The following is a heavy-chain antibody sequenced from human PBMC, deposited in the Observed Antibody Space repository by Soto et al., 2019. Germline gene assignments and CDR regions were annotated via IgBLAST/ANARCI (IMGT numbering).Heavy chain of an antibody. CDR3: ARGHTRRSRYYYGSGSYYNPDYYYYYGMDV. V-gene: IGHV4-34*01. J-gene: IGHJ6*02. Sequence: SETLSLTCAVYGGSFSGYYWSWIRQPPGKGLEWIGEINHSGSTNYNPSLKSRVTISVDTSKNQFSLKLSSVTAADTAVYYCARGHTRRSRYYYGSGSYYNPDYYYYYGMDVWGQGTTVTVSS. CDR1: GGSFSGYY. CDR2: INHSGST. D-gene: IGHD3-10*01.